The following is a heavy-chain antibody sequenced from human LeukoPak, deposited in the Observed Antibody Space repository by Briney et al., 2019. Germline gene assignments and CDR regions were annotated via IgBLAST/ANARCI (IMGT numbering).Heavy chain of an antibody. CDR3: ARDRESSGWYGMRDY. CDR1: GFTFSSYS. V-gene: IGHV3-48*01. D-gene: IGHD6-19*01. Sequence: PGGSLRLSCAASGFTFSSYSMNWVRQAPGKGLEWVSYISSSSSTIYYADSVEGRFTISRDNAKNSLYLQMNSLRAEDTAVYYCARDRESSGWYGMRDYWGQGTLVTVSS. J-gene: IGHJ4*02. CDR2: ISSSSSTI.